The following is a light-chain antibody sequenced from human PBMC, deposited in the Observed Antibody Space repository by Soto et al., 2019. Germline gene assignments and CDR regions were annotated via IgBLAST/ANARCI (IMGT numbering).Light chain of an antibody. CDR2: GAS. J-gene: IGKJ1*01. V-gene: IGKV3-20*01. CDR1: QSVSSSY. Sequence: EIVLTQSPGTLSLSPGERATLSCRASQSVSSSYLAWYQQKPGQAPRLLIYGASSRATGIPDRFSGSGSGTDFTLPIRRLEPEDFAVYYCQQYGSSPPSTFGQGTKVEIK. CDR3: QQYGSSPPST.